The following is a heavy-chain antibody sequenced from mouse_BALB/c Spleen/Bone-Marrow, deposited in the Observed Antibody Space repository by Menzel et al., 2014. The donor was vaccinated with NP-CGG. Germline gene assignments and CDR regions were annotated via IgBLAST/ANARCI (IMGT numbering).Heavy chain of an antibody. CDR3: ARSGDSSGYGFAY. CDR2: IYPGDGST. J-gene: IGHJ3*01. Sequence: QVQLQQSGPELVKPGALVKISCKASGFTFRSYDINWVKQRPGQGLEWIGWIYPGDGSTKYNEKFKGKATLTADKSSSPASMQLSSLTSDNSAVYFCARSGDSSGYGFAYWGQGTLVTVSA. V-gene: IGHV1S56*01. D-gene: IGHD3-2*01. CDR1: GFTFRSYD.